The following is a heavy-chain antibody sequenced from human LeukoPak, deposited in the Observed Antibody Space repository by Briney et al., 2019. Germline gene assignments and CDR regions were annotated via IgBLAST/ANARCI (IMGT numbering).Heavy chain of an antibody. CDR2: IYYSGST. D-gene: IGHD6-13*01. J-gene: IGHJ4*02. CDR3: ARGPPTAAGQSS. V-gene: IGHV4-59*08. CDR1: GGSISSYY. Sequence: SETLSLTCTVSGGSISSYYWSWIRQPPGKGLEWIGFIYYSGSTNYNPSLKSRVTISVDTSKNQFSLKLSSVTAADTAVYYCARGPPTAAGQSSWGQGTLVTVSS.